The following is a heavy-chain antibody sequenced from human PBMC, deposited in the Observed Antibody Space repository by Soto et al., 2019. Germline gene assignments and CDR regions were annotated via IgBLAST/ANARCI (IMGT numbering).Heavy chain of an antibody. D-gene: IGHD2-15*01. CDR1: GFTFSSYA. CDR2: ISYDGSNK. Sequence: GGSLRLSCAASGFTFSSYAMHWVRQAPGKGLEWVAVISYDGSNKYYADSVKGRFTISRDNSKNTLYLQMDSLRAEDTAVYYCARDGWAYCSGGSCYSDAFDIWGRGTMVTVSS. J-gene: IGHJ3*02. V-gene: IGHV3-30-3*01. CDR3: ARDGWAYCSGGSCYSDAFDI.